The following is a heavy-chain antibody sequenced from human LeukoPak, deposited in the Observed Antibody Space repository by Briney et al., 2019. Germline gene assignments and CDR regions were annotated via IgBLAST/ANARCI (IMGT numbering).Heavy chain of an antibody. CDR2: INAGNGNT. D-gene: IGHD3-3*01. J-gene: IGHJ4*02. CDR3: ARGSRDYDFWRPPDY. Sequence: ASVKVSCKASGYTFTSYAMHWVRQAPGQRLEWMGWINAGNGNTKYSQKFQGRVTITRDTSASTAYMELSSLRSEDTAVYYCARGSRDYDFWRPPDYWGQGTLVTVSS. V-gene: IGHV1-3*01. CDR1: GYTFTSYA.